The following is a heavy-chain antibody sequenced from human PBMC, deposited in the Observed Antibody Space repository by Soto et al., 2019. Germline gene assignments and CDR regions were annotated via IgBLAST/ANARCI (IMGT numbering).Heavy chain of an antibody. CDR3: ARASGESYPGSRVFDS. J-gene: IGHJ4*02. V-gene: IGHV3-23*01. CDR1: GFTFSSNA. CDR2: ITDTGGDT. D-gene: IGHD3-10*01. Sequence: EVQLLESGGDLVQPGGSLRLSCAASGFTFSSNAMSWVRQAPGKGLEWVSVITDTGGDTLYADSVKGRFTISRDSSRNTLNLQRNSLRPEDTAIYYCARASGESYPGSRVFDSWGQGTRVTLSS.